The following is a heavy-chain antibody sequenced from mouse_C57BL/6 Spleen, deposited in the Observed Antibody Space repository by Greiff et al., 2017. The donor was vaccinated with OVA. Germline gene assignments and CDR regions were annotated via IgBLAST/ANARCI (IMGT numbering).Heavy chain of an antibody. CDR1: GYTFTSYW. J-gene: IGHJ2*01. CDR3: ARGTTVVAGSYFDY. CDR2: IYPSDSDT. D-gene: IGHD1-1*01. V-gene: IGHV1-61*01. Sequence: VKLQQPGAELVRPGSSVKLSCKASGYTFTSYWMDWVKQRPGQGLEWIGNIYPSDSDTHYNQKFKNKATLTVDKSSSTAYMQLSSLTSEDSAVYYCARGTTVVAGSYFDYWGQSTTLTVSS.